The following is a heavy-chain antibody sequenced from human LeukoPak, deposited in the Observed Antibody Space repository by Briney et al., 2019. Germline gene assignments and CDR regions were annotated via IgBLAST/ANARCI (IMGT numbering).Heavy chain of an antibody. V-gene: IGHV1-69*04. D-gene: IGHD6-19*01. CDR3: ATSGYTSRFDH. J-gene: IGHJ4*02. CDR2: IIPIRDMA. Sequence: ASVKVSCKASGGTFNIYGITWVRQAPGQGLEWMGRIIPIRDMANYGQRFQGRVTITADRSTSTAYLELRRLTSDVTAFYYCATSGYTSRFDHWGQGTLVTVSS. CDR1: GGTFNIYG.